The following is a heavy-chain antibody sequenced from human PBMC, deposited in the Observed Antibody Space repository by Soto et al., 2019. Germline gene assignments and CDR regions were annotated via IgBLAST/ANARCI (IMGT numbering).Heavy chain of an antibody. J-gene: IGHJ6*02. V-gene: IGHV4-59*01. CDR1: GGSISSYY. CDR2: IYYSGST. D-gene: IGHD5-12*01. CDR3: ARGRGGYNLYYYYGMDV. Sequence: SETLSLTCTVSGGSISSYYWSWNRQPPGKGLEWIGYIYYSGSTNYNPSLKSRVTISVDTSKNQFSLKLSSVTAADTAVYYCARGRGGYNLYYYYGMDVWGQGTTVTVSS.